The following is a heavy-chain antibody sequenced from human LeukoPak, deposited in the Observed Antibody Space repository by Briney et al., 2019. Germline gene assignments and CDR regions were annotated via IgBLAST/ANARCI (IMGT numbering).Heavy chain of an antibody. CDR1: GFTFSSYA. D-gene: IGHD6-19*01. CDR2: ISYDGSNK. CDR3: ARGMYPGIAVAGPDY. V-gene: IGHV3-30-3*01. Sequence: GGSLRLSCAASGFTFSSYAMHWVRQAPGKGLEWVAVISYDGSNKYYADSVKGRFTISRDNSKNTLYPQMNSLRAEDTAVYYCARGMYPGIAVAGPDYWGQGTLVTVSS. J-gene: IGHJ4*02.